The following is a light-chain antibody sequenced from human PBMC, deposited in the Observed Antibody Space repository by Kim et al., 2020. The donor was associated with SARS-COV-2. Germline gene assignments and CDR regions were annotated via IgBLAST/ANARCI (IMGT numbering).Light chain of an antibody. V-gene: IGLV2-14*03. J-gene: IGLJ2*01. CDR2: DVS. CDR1: SSDVGGYNY. CDR3: SSYTSSSTRV. Sequence: GQSNTMSCTGTSSDVGGYNYVPWYQQHPGKAPKLMIYDVSNRPSGVSNRFSGSKSGNTASLTISGLQAEDEADYYCSSYTSSSTRVFGGGTQLTVL.